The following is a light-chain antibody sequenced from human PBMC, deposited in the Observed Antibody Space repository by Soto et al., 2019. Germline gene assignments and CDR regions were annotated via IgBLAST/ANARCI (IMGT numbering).Light chain of an antibody. CDR2: EVT. CDR3: CSYAGSYTLV. CDR1: SSDVGGYNY. V-gene: IGLV2-14*01. J-gene: IGLJ2*01. Sequence: QSALTQPASVSGSPGQSITISCTGTSSDVGGYNYVSWYQQHAGKVPKLVICEVTNRPPGVSNRFSGSKSGNTASLTISGLQAEDEADYYCCSYAGSYTLVFGGGTKVTVL.